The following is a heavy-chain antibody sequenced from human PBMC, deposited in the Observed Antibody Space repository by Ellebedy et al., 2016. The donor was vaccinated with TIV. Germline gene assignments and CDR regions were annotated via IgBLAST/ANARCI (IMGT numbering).Heavy chain of an antibody. D-gene: IGHD3-10*01. J-gene: IGHJ6*02. CDR2: INNDGSST. CDR3: ARVVPRGHYFGMDV. Sequence: GESLKISCVASGFTFHTYWMHWVRQAPGKGLVWVSRINNDGSSTISADSVKGRFTVSRDNAKNTLYLQMNSRRAEDTAVYYCARVVPRGHYFGMDVWGQGTTVNVSS. V-gene: IGHV3-74*01. CDR1: GFTFHTYW.